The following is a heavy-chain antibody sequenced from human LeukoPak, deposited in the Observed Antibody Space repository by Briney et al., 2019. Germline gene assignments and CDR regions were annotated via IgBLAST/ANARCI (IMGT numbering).Heavy chain of an antibody. J-gene: IGHJ6*02. D-gene: IGHD3-16*01. CDR1: GFTFSSYW. CDR3: ARGGGLDI. CDR2: INHNGNVN. V-gene: IGHV3-7*03. Sequence: GGSLRLSCAASGFTFSSYWMNWARQAPGKGLEWVASINHNGNVNYYVDSVKGRFTIPRDNAKNSLYLQMSNLRAEDTAVYFCARGGGLDIWGQGATVTVSS.